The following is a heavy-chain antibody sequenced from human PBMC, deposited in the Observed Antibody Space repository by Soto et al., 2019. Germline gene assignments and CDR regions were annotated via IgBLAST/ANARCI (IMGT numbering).Heavy chain of an antibody. V-gene: IGHV3-30-3*01. Sequence: LVESGGGVVQPGRSLRLSCAASAFTFSSYAVHWVRQAPGEGLEWVAAISYDGSKKYYADSVKGRFTISRDNSKNTLYLQMNSLKTEDTAVYYCARRAPRTEWLLSDHYYRYGMDVWGQGTTVTVSS. J-gene: IGHJ6*02. CDR1: AFTFSSYA. D-gene: IGHD3-3*01. CDR3: ARRAPRTEWLLSDHYYRYGMDV. CDR2: ISYDGSKK.